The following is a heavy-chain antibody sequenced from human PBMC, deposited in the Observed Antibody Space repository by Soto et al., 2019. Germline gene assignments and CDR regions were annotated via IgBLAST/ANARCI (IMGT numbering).Heavy chain of an antibody. CDR1: GYTLTTYG. V-gene: IGHV1-18*01. D-gene: IGHD3-3*01. CDR2: ISAYNDHT. J-gene: IGHJ6*02. Sequence: ASVKVSCKAAGYTLTTYGVGWVRQAPGQGLEWVGWISAYNDHTNYAQKFQGRVTMTTDTSTSTAYMELRSLRSDDTAVYYCARDGFRFLEWSQHYYYGMDVWG. CDR3: ARDGFRFLEWSQHYYYGMDV.